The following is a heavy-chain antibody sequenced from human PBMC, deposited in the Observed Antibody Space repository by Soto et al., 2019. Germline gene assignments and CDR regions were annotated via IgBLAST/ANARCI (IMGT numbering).Heavy chain of an antibody. Sequence: PGGSLRLSCPASGFSFNIFAMNWVRQAPGQGLVWVSRINSDGSSTSYADSVKGRFTISRDNAKNTLYLQMNSLRAEDTAVYYCALSHTVTTDYWGQGTLVTVSS. CDR3: ALSHTVTTDY. CDR1: GFSFNIFA. J-gene: IGHJ4*02. CDR2: INSDGSST. D-gene: IGHD4-17*01. V-gene: IGHV3-74*01.